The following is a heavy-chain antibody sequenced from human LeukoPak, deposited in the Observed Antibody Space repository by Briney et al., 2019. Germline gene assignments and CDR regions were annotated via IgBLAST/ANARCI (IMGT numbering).Heavy chain of an antibody. CDR3: AREYCSGSSCYWGYAFDI. CDR2: IIPILGIA. J-gene: IGHJ3*02. D-gene: IGHD2-15*01. CDR1: GGTLSSYS. V-gene: IGHV1-69*04. Sequence: ASVKVSCKASGGTLSSYSISWVRQAPGQGLEWMGRIIPILGIANYAQKFQGRVTITADKSTSTAYMEQSSLRAEGTAVYYCAREYCSGSSCYWGYAFDIWGQGTMVTVSS.